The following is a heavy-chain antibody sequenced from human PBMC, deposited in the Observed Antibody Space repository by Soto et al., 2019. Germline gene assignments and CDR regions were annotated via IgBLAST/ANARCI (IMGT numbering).Heavy chain of an antibody. J-gene: IGHJ4*02. V-gene: IGHV4-34*01. CDR1: GGSFSGYY. Sequence: QVQLQQWGAGLLKPSETLSLTCAVYGGSFSGYYWSWIRQPPGKGLEWIGEINHSGSTNYNPSLMIRVTISVEPSKNQFSLKLSSVTAADTAVYSCARGHLHGRYFDYWGQGTLVTVSS. CDR2: INHSGST. CDR3: ARGHLHGRYFDY.